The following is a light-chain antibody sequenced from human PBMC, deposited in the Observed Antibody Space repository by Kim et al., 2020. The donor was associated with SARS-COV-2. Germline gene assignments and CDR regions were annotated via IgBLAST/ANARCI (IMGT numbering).Light chain of an antibody. CDR3: NSRDSNDNVV. V-gene: IGLV3-19*01. Sequence: ALRQKVRITCQGDSLRSYYATWYQQKPGQAPILVIYGKNNRPSGIPDRFSGSSSGNTASLTITGTQAGDEADYYCNSRDSNDNVVFGGGTQLTVL. CDR2: GKN. J-gene: IGLJ2*01. CDR1: SLRSYY.